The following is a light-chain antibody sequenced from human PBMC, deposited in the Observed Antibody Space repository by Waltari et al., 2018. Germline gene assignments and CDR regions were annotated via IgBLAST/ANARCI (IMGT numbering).Light chain of an antibody. CDR2: GAS. CDR1: QSVSMS. J-gene: IGKJ1*01. CDR3: QHYVRLPAT. V-gene: IGKV3-20*01. Sequence: SCRARQSVSMSFAGYQQKPGQAPKLLIYGASTRATGIPDRFTGSGSGTDFSLTISSLEPEDFAIYFCQHYVRLPATFGQGTNVEIK.